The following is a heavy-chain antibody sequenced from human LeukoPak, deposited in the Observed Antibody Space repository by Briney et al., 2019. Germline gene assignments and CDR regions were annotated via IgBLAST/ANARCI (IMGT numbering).Heavy chain of an antibody. V-gene: IGHV3-48*04. D-gene: IGHD4-17*01. Sequence: GGSLRLSCAASGFTFSTYSMNWVRQAPGKGLEWVSYISSSGSTIYYADSVKGRFTISRDNAKNSLYLQMNSLRAEDTAVYYCARESGYGDYGYWGQGTLVTVSS. CDR2: ISSSGSTI. CDR3: ARESGYGDYGY. J-gene: IGHJ4*02. CDR1: GFTFSTYS.